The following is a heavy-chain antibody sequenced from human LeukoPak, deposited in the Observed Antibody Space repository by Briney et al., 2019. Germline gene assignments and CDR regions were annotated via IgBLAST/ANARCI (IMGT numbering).Heavy chain of an antibody. J-gene: IGHJ3*02. Sequence: PSETLSLTCSVSGGSINSDYWNWIRQPPGKGLEWIGYIYHSGSTNYNPSLKSRVTISIDKSKKQFSLKLISVTAADTAIYYCARVGGMTTINNAAFDIWGQGTMATVSS. V-gene: IGHV4-59*01. CDR3: ARVGGMTTINNAAFDI. CDR2: IYHSGST. CDR1: GGSINSDY. D-gene: IGHD5-24*01.